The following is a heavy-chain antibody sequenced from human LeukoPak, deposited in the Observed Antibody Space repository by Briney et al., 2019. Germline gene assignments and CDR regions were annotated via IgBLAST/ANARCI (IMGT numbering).Heavy chain of an antibody. D-gene: IGHD3-9*01. CDR3: ARREGLRYFDP. CDR1: GGSISSYY. V-gene: IGHV4-59*01. CDR2: IYYSGST. J-gene: IGHJ5*02. Sequence: PSETLSLTCTVSGGSISSYYWSWIRQPPGKGLEWIGYIYYSGSTNYNPSLKSRVTISVDTSKNQFSLKLSSVTAADTAVYYCARREGLRYFDPWGQGTLVTVSS.